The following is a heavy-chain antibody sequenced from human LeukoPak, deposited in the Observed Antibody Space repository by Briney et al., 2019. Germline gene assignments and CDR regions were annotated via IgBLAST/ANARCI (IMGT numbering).Heavy chain of an antibody. Sequence: GESLKISCNGSEYSFTSYLIGWVRQMPGEGVERRGIIYPGDSDTRYSQSLQGQVTISADKSISTAYLQWSSLKASDTAMYYCARAAVTNNYYYGMDVWGQGTTVTVSS. D-gene: IGHD6-25*01. CDR3: ARAAVTNNYYYGMDV. CDR1: EYSFTSYL. CDR2: IYPGDSDT. J-gene: IGHJ6*02. V-gene: IGHV5-51*01.